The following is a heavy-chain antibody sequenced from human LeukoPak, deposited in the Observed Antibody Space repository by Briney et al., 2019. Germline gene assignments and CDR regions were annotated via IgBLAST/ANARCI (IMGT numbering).Heavy chain of an antibody. CDR3: ARGTTPTSY. CDR2: IYYSGST. Sequence: PSETLSLTCTVSGDSISSFYWSWIRQPPGKGLEWIGYIYYSGSTNYNPSLKSRVTISINTSKNQFSLNLTSVTAADTAVYFCARGTTPTSYWSQGALVTVSS. V-gene: IGHV4-59*01. CDR1: GDSISSFY. D-gene: IGHD1-1*01. J-gene: IGHJ4*02.